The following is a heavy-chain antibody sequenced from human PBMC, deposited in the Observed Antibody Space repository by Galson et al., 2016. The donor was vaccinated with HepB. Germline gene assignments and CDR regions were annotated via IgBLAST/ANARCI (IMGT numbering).Heavy chain of an antibody. D-gene: IGHD5-18*01. CDR1: GFIFSTYA. CDR2: IRGSGGGI. V-gene: IGHV3-23*01. J-gene: IGHJ6*02. CDR3: AKRPYSYGWHYGMDV. Sequence: SLRLSCAGSGFIFSTYAMSWVRQAPGKGLEWVSGIRGSGGGIDYADSVKGRFTISRDNSKNTLYLQMSSLRAEDTAVYYCAKRPYSYGWHYGMDVWGQGTTVTVSS.